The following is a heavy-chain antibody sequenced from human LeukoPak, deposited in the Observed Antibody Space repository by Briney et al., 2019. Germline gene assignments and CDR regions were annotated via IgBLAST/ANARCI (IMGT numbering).Heavy chain of an antibody. CDR3: ARVRAPAPYYYDSSANGHPSDY. Sequence: ASVKVSCKASGYTFTSYAMHWVRQAPGQRLEWMGWINAGNGNTKYSQKFQGRVTITRDTSASTAYMELSSLRSEDTAVYYCARVRAPAPYYYDSSANGHPSDYWGQGTLATVSS. D-gene: IGHD3-22*01. CDR2: INAGNGNT. V-gene: IGHV1-3*01. J-gene: IGHJ4*02. CDR1: GYTFTSYA.